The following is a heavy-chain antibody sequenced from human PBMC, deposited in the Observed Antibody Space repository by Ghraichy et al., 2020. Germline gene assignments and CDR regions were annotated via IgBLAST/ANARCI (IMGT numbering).Heavy chain of an antibody. D-gene: IGHD6-6*01. V-gene: IGHV3-21*01. CDR1: GFSFSTYS. CDR2: ISSDSAFI. J-gene: IGHJ4*02. CDR3: ARVRYTSTSYYFDY. Sequence: GESLRLSCAAAGFSFSTYSMNWVRQAPGKGLEWVSSISSDSAFIFYADSMRGRFTISRDNAKNSLYLQISSLRAEDTAIYYCARVRYTSTSYYFDYWGQGAPVTVS.